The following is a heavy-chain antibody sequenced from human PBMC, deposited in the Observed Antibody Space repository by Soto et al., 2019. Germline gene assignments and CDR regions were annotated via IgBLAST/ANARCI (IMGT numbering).Heavy chain of an antibody. CDR3: ARDQGERYCSSTSCYLYYYYGMDV. D-gene: IGHD2-2*01. CDR1: GFTFSSYS. V-gene: IGHV3-21*01. J-gene: IGHJ6*02. Sequence: EVQLVESGGGLVKPGGSLRLSCAASGFTFSSYSMNWVRQAPGKGLEWVSSISSSSSYIYYADSVKGRFTISRDNAKNSLYLQMNSLRAEDTAVYYCARDQGERYCSSTSCYLYYYYGMDVWGQGTTVTVSS. CDR2: ISSSSSYI.